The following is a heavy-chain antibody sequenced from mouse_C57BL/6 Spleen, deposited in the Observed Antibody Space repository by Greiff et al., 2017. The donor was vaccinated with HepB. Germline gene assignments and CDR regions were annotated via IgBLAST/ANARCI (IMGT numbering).Heavy chain of an antibody. CDR1: GFTFTDYY. CDR3: ARSLFPLSMDY. J-gene: IGHJ4*01. CDR2: IRNKANGYTT. D-gene: IGHD6-1*01. V-gene: IGHV7-3*01. Sequence: EVKLEESGGGLVQPGGSLSLSCAASGFTFTDYYMSWVRQPPGKALEWLGFIRNKANGYTTEYSASVKGRFTISRDNSQSILYLQMNALRAEDSATYYCARSLFPLSMDYWGQGTSVTVSS.